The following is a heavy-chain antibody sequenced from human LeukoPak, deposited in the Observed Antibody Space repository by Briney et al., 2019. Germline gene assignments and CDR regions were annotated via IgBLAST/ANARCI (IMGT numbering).Heavy chain of an antibody. CDR1: GYTFTSYD. CDR2: MNPNSGNT. Sequence: ASVKVSCKASGYTFTSYDINWVRQAPGQGLELMGWMNPNSGNTGYAQKFQGRVTMTRNTSISTAYMELSSLRSEDTAVYYCARATGKAGATFDYWGQGTLVTVSS. D-gene: IGHD1-26*01. J-gene: IGHJ4*02. V-gene: IGHV1-8*01. CDR3: ARATGKAGATFDY.